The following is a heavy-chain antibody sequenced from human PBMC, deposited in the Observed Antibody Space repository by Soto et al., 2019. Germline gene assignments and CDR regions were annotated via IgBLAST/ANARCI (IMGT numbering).Heavy chain of an antibody. CDR2: INAGNGNT. V-gene: IGHV1-3*01. CDR1: GYTFTSYA. D-gene: IGHD4-17*01. Sequence: ASVKVSCKASGYTFTSYAMHWVRQAPGQRLEWMGWINAGNGNTKYSQKFQGRVTITRDTSASTAYMELSSLRSEDTAVYYCARDPDYGDYGTSPADDYWGQATLVTVSS. J-gene: IGHJ4*02. CDR3: ARDPDYGDYGTSPADDY.